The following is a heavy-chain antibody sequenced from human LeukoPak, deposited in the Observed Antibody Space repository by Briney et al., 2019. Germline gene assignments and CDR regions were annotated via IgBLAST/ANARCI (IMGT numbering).Heavy chain of an antibody. V-gene: IGHV3-48*03. CDR2: ISRSGSTI. CDR3: AELGITMIGGV. Sequence: GGSLRLSCAASGFTFSSYEMNWVRKAPGKELEWVSYISRSGSTIYYADSVKGRFTISRDNAKNSLYLQMNSLRAEDTAVYYCAELGITMIGGVWGKGTTVTISS. CDR1: GFTFSSYE. J-gene: IGHJ6*04. D-gene: IGHD3-10*02.